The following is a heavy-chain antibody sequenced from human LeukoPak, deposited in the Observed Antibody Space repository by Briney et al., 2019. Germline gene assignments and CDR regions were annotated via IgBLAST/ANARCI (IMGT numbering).Heavy chain of an antibody. CDR3: ARDIQVTTYYDSSDYYGMDV. D-gene: IGHD3-22*01. J-gene: IGHJ6*02. CDR2: ISYDGSDK. Sequence: GGSLRLSCAASGFTFSSYAMHWVRQAPGKGLEWVAVISYDGSDKYYADSVKGRSTISRDNSKNTLYLQMNSLRAEDTAVYYCARDIQVTTYYDSSDYYGMDVWGQGTTVTVSS. V-gene: IGHV3-30-3*01. CDR1: GFTFSSYA.